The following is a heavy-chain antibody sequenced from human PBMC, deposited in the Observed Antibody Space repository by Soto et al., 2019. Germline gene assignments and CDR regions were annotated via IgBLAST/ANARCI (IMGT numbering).Heavy chain of an antibody. CDR2: IKSKTDGGTT. CDR3: TTESLGCSSTSCYPFYYYYYGMDV. V-gene: IGHV3-15*01. D-gene: IGHD2-2*01. J-gene: IGHJ6*02. CDR1: GFAFINAW. Sequence: PWGSLRLSCAASGFAFINAWISFCRHSPFKWLEWVVRIKSKTDGGTTDYAAPVKGRFTISRDDSKNTLYLQMNSLKTEDTAVYYCTTESLGCSSTSCYPFYYYYYGMDVWGQGTTVTAP.